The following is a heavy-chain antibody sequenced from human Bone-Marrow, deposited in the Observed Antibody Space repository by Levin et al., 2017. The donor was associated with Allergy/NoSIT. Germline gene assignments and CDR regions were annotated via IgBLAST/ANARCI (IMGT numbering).Heavy chain of an antibody. CDR1: GYSFTTYY. J-gene: IGHJ4*02. V-gene: IGHV1-46*01. Sequence: GESLKISCEASGYSFTTYYIHWVRQAPGHGLEWMGIINASGGTTSYAQQFQGRLTMTRDTSTTTVYMELNSLRSEDTAVYYCARESGEYSGLFDYWGQGTLVTVSS. D-gene: IGHD2/OR15-2a*01. CDR3: ARESGEYSGLFDY. CDR2: INASGGTT.